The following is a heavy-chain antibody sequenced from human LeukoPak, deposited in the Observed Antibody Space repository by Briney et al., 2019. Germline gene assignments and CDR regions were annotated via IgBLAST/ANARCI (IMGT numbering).Heavy chain of an antibody. CDR3: ANYLSYGPIG. CDR1: GFTFGSYG. V-gene: IGHV3-23*01. J-gene: IGHJ4*02. CDR2: ISGNGDNT. Sequence: PGRSLRLSCAASGFTFGSYGMNWVRQAPGNGLEWVSLISGNGDNTYYADSVKGRFTISRDISKNTLFLQMNSLRAEDTAVYYCANYLSYGPIGWGQGTLVIVSS. D-gene: IGHD3-10*01.